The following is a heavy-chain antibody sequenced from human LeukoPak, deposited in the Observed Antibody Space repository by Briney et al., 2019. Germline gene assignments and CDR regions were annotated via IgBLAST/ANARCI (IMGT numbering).Heavy chain of an antibody. CDR3: AKDAGGYYYYYMGV. V-gene: IGHV3-9*01. J-gene: IGHJ6*03. CDR2: ISWNSNTI. D-gene: IGHD1-26*01. Sequence: GGSLRLSCAASGFIFDDYAMHWVREAPGKGLEWVSGISWNSNTIGYADSVKGRFTISRDNAKNSLYLQMNSLRPEDTALYYCAKDAGGYYYYYMGVWGKGTTVTISS. CDR1: GFIFDDYA.